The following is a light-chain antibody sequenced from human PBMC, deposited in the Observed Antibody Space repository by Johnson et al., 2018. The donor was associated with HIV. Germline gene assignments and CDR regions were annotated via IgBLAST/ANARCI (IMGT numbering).Light chain of an antibody. CDR3: GTGDSNLSVDLV. CDR2: EDD. J-gene: IGLJ1*01. V-gene: IGLV1-51*02. CDR1: SSNIGKNH. Sequence: QSVLTQPPSVSAAPGQKVTISCSGSSSNIGKNHVSWYQQFPGTAPKLLAYEDDKRPSDIPDRFSGSQSGTSATLAITGLQPRVEADDYRGTGDSNLSVDLVFGTATKVTVL.